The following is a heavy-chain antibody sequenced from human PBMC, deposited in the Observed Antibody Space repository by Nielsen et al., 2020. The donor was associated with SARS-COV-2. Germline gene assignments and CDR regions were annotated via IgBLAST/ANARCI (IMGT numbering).Heavy chain of an antibody. V-gene: IGHV3-11*05. CDR1: GFTFSDYY. CDR3: AKDRDLGTIDY. J-gene: IGHJ4*02. D-gene: IGHD7-27*01. CDR2: ISSSSSYT. Sequence: GESLKISCAASGFTFSDYYMSWIRQAPGKGLEWVSYISSSSSYTNYADSVKGRFTISRDNSKNTLYLQMNSLRAEDTAVYYCAKDRDLGTIDYWGQGTLVTVSS.